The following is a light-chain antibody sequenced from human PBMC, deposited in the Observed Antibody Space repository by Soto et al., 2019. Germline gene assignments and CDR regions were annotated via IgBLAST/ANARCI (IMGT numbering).Light chain of an antibody. Sequence: VLTQSPGTLSLSPGERATLSCRASQSVSSTYLAWYQLKPGQAPRLLIYGASSRATGIPDRFSGSGSGTDFTLTISRLEPEDFAVYYCQQHNQWPITFGQGTRLEIK. CDR2: GAS. CDR1: QSVSSTY. V-gene: IGKV3-20*01. CDR3: QQHNQWPIT. J-gene: IGKJ5*01.